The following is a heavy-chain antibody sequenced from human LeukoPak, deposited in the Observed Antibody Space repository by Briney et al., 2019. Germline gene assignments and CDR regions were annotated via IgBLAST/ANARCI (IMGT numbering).Heavy chain of an antibody. V-gene: IGHV4-59*08. J-gene: IGHJ4*02. CDR3: ARTGYGDSPFDY. D-gene: IGHD4-17*01. CDR2: IYYGGST. CDR1: GGSISSYY. Sequence: PSETLSLTCTVSGGSISSYYWSWIRQPPGKGLEWIGYIYYGGSTNYNPSLKSRVTISVDTSKNQFSLKLSSVTAADTAVYYCARTGYGDSPFDYWGQGTLVTVSS.